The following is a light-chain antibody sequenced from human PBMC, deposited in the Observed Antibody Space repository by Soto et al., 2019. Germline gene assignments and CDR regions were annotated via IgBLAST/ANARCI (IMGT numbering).Light chain of an antibody. J-gene: IGKJ4*02. V-gene: IGKV3-11*01. CDR3: QQCNGWVT. Sequence: EIVLTHSPCTLALSPWEGATLSFRARQSIRTYLAWYQPKPGQAPRILIYDASNRDTGIPARFSGSGSGTDFILTISSLEPDDSGVYYCQQCNGWVTFGGGTKVDIK. CDR2: DAS. CDR1: QSIRTY.